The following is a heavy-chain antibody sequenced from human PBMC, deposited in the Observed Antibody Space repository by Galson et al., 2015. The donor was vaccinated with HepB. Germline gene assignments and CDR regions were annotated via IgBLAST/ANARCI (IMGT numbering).Heavy chain of an antibody. J-gene: IGHJ4*02. CDR2: ISYDGSNK. V-gene: IGHV3-30*18. D-gene: IGHD6-19*01. CDR1: GFTFSSYG. Sequence: SLRLSCAASGFTFSSYGMHWVRQAPGKGLEWVAVISYDGSNKYYADSVKGRFTISRDNSKNTLYLQMNSLRAEDTAVYYCAKDERQWLVKGGLSDYWGQGTLVTVSS. CDR3: AKDERQWLVKGGLSDY.